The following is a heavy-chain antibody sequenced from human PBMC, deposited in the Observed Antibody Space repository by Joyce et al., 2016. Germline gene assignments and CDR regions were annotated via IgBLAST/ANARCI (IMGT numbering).Heavy chain of an antibody. D-gene: IGHD2-15*01. CDR1: GFTFSTYS. CDR3: ARELYSGGRWFDY. Sequence: EVQLVESGGGLVKPGGSLRLSCAASGFTFSTYSMNWVRQAPGKGLEWVSAISSVSRYTHYADSWKGRFTISRDNAKNSLYLQMNSLRAEDTAVYYGARELYSGGRWFDYWGQGTLVTVSS. J-gene: IGHJ4*02. CDR2: ISSVSRYT. V-gene: IGHV3-21*01.